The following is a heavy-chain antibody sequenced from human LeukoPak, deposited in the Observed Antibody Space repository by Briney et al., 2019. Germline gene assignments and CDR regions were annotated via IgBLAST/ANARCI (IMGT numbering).Heavy chain of an antibody. CDR3: ARAMDV. J-gene: IGHJ6*04. CDR1: GLSFNTYA. Sequence: GGSLRLSCVDSGLSFNTYAMHWVRQAPGKGLEWVAAISYDGSYTYYRDSVRGRLTISRDNSKNTMYLQMNSLRAEDTAMYYCARAMDVWGKGTTVTVSS. V-gene: IGHV3-30*04. CDR2: ISYDGSYT.